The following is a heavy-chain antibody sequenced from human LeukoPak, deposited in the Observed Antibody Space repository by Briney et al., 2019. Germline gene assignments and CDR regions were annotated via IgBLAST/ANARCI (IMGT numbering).Heavy chain of an antibody. CDR3: ARVKRATMIVDAFDI. CDR2: IYTSGST. CDR1: GGSISSYY. D-gene: IGHD3-22*01. J-gene: IGHJ3*02. Sequence: KPSETLSLTCTVSGGSISSYYWSWIRQPAGKGLEWIGRIYTSGSTNYNPSLKSRVTMSVDTSKNQFSLKLSSVTAADTAVYYCARVKRATMIVDAFDIWGQGTMVTVSS. V-gene: IGHV4-4*07.